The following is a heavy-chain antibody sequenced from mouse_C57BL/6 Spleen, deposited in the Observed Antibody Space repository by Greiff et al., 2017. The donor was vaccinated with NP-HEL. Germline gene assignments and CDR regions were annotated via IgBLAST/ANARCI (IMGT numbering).Heavy chain of an antibody. V-gene: IGHV1-64*01. CDR2: IHPNSGST. D-gene: IGHD1-1*01. CDR3: AREGDYYGSTLWAMDY. J-gene: IGHJ4*01. CDR1: GYTFTSYW. Sequence: VQLQQPGAELVKPGASVKLSCKASGYTFTSYWMHWVKQRPGQGLEWIGMIHPNSGSTNYNEKFKSKATLTVDKSSSTAYMQLSSLTSEDSAVYYCAREGDYYGSTLWAMDYWGQGTSVTVSS.